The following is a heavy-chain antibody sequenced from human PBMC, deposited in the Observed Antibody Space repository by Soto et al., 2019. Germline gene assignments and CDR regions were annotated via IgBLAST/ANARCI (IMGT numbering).Heavy chain of an antibody. CDR3: AREPVYYDFWSGDPPGYYYYGMDV. CDR1: GDSVSSNSAA. V-gene: IGHV6-1*01. J-gene: IGHJ6*02. Sequence: SQTLSLTCAISGDSVSSNSAAWNWIRQSPSRGLEWLGRTYYRSKWYNDYAVSVKSRITINPDTSKNQFSLQLNSVTPEDTAVYYCAREPVYYDFWSGDPPGYYYYGMDVWGQGTTVTVSS. D-gene: IGHD3-3*01. CDR2: TYYRSKWYN.